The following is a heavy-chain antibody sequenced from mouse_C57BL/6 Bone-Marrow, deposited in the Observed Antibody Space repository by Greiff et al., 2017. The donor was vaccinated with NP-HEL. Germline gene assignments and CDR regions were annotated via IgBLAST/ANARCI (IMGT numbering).Heavy chain of an antibody. J-gene: IGHJ2*01. Sequence: QVTLKECGPGILQPSQTLSLTCSFSGFSLSTFGMGVGWIRQPSGKGLEWLAHIWWDDDKYYNPALKSRLTISKDTSKNQVFLKIANVDTADTATYYCARMASRVPYYFDYWGQGTTLTVSS. CDR2: IWWDDDK. CDR3: ARMASRVPYYFDY. CDR1: GFSLSTFGMG. V-gene: IGHV8-8*01.